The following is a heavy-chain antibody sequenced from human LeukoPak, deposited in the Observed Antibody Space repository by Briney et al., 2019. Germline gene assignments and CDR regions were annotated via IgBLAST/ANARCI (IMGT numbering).Heavy chain of an antibody. V-gene: IGHV6-1*01. D-gene: IGHD4-11*01. J-gene: IGHJ5*02. CDR1: GDSVSSNSVT. CDR2: TYYRSTWYN. CDR3: ARRLTKYDCFDP. Sequence: SQTLSLTCAISGDSVSSNSVTWNWIRQSPSRGLEWLGRTYYRSTWYNDYAVSVRGRITVNPDTSKNQFSLHLNSVTPEDTAVYYCARRLTKYDCFDPWGQGILVTVSS.